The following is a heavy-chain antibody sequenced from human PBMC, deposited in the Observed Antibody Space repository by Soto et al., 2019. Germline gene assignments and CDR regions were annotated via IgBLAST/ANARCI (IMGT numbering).Heavy chain of an antibody. Sequence: SGFTFSDYAMHWVRQAPGKGLEWVAVVSHDGRKTHYANSVQGRFTISRDNSKNTLYLQMGSLRAEDMAVYYCARRTPGWYFDLWGRGTLVTVSS. CDR3: ARRTPGWYFDL. CDR2: VSHDGRKT. CDR1: GFTFSDYA. J-gene: IGHJ2*01. V-gene: IGHV3-30*03.